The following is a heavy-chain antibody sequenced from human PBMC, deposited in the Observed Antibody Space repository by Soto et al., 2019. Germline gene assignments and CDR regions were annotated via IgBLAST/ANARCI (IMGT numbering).Heavy chain of an antibody. J-gene: IGHJ3*02. Sequence: QVQLQESGPGLVKPSQTLSLTCTVSGGSISSGGYYWSWIRQHPGKGLEWIGYIYYSGSTYYNPSLKSRVTISVDTSKNQFSLKLSSVTAADTAVYYCARYCSSTSCQDPDAFDIWGQGTIVTVSS. CDR3: ARYCSSTSCQDPDAFDI. CDR2: IYYSGST. V-gene: IGHV4-31*03. CDR1: GGSISSGGYY. D-gene: IGHD2-2*01.